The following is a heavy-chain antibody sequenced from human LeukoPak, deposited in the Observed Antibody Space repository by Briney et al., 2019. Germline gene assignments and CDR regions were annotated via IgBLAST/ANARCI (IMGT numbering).Heavy chain of an antibody. Sequence: SETLSLTCTVSGVSVSNGSNYWSWIRRPPGKGLEWIGYIYYSGSTNYNPSLKSQVTISVDTSKNQFSLKLSPVPAADTAVYYCARDLGYCSGGSCSYFDYWGQGTLVTVSS. CDR3: ARDLGYCSGGSCSYFDY. CDR2: IYYSGST. CDR1: GVSVSNGSNY. D-gene: IGHD2-15*01. J-gene: IGHJ4*02. V-gene: IGHV4-61*01.